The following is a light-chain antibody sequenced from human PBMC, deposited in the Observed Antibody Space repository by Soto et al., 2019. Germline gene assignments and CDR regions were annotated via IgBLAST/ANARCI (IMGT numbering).Light chain of an antibody. CDR3: SSYTSSSKRV. Sequence: QSALTQPASVSGSPGQSITISCTGTSSDVGGYNYVSWYQQHPGKAPKLMIYDVSNRPSGVSNRFSGSKSGNTASLTISGLQAEDEDDYYCSSYTSSSKRVFGGGTKVTVL. J-gene: IGLJ2*01. CDR2: DVS. CDR1: SSDVGGYNY. V-gene: IGLV2-14*01.